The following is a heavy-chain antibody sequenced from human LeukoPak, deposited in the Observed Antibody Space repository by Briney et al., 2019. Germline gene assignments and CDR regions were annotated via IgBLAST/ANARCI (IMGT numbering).Heavy chain of an antibody. Sequence: SEALSLTCTVSGGSISSYYWSWIRQPAGKGLEWIGRIYTSGSTNYNPSLKSRVTMSVDTSKNQFSLKLSSVTAADTAVYYCASSGWELPTAFDIWGQGTMVTVSS. V-gene: IGHV4-4*07. CDR1: GGSISSYY. D-gene: IGHD1-26*01. CDR2: IYTSGST. CDR3: ASSGWELPTAFDI. J-gene: IGHJ3*02.